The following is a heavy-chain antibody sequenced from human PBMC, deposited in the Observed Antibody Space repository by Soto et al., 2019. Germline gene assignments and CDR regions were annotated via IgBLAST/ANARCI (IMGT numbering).Heavy chain of an antibody. V-gene: IGHV4-39*01. CDR3: ARKLEWLHAFDI. Sequence: SETLSLTCTVSGGSISSSSYYWGWIRQPPGKGLEWIGSIYYSGSTYYNPSLKSRVTISVDTSKNQFSLKLSSVTAADTAVYYCARKLEWLHAFDIWGQGTMVTVSS. J-gene: IGHJ3*02. CDR1: GGSISSSSYY. D-gene: IGHD3-3*01. CDR2: IYYSGST.